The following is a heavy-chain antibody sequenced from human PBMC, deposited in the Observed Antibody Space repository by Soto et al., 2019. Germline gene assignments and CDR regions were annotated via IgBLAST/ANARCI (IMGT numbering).Heavy chain of an antibody. CDR3: ASRDCYGSICYPYYFDL. CDR2: IHYTGST. V-gene: IGHV4-59*08. J-gene: IGHJ2*01. D-gene: IGHD2-8*02. CDR1: GGSMNSYY. Sequence: QVQLQESGPGLVKPSETLSLTCTVSGGSMNSYYWSWIRQSPGRGPDWLGYIHYTGSTNYSPSLKSRVTISIDPSKSQFSLKLSPVTAADTAIDFCASRDCYGSICYPYYFDLWGRGTLVTVSS.